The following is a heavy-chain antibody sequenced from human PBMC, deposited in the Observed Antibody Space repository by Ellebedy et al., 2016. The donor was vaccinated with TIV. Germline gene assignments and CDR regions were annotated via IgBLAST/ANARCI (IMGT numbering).Heavy chain of an antibody. V-gene: IGHV3-15*01. J-gene: IGHJ5*02. CDR2: IKNKGDGGTT. CDR3: TTVIIGGGS. D-gene: IGHD3/OR15-3a*01. Sequence: GGSLRLXXAASGLTFSTAWLSWVRQAPGKGLEWVGRIKNKGDGGTTDYATPVKGRFTISGDDSKNTMYLQMNSLKSDDTAVYYCTTVIIGGGSWGQGTLVTVSS. CDR1: GLTFSTAW.